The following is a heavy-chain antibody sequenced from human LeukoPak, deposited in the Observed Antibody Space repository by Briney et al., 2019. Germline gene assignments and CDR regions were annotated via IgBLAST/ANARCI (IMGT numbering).Heavy chain of an antibody. Sequence: SETLSLTCTVSGGSISSGDYYWRWIRQPPGKGLEWIGYIYYSGSTYYNTSLKSRVTISVDTSKNQFSLKLSSVTAADTAVYYCARAGAAGYYDYVWGSYRSYYFDYWGQGTLVTVSS. V-gene: IGHV4-30-4*01. J-gene: IGHJ4*02. CDR2: IYYSGST. CDR1: GGSISSGDYY. CDR3: ARAGAAGYYDYVWGSYRSYYFDY. D-gene: IGHD3-16*01.